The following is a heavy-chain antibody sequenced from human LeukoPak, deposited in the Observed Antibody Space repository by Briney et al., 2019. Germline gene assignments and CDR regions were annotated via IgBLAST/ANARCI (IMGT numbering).Heavy chain of an antibody. V-gene: IGHV3-33*01. J-gene: IGHJ4*02. CDR1: GFTFSSYG. Sequence: PGGSLRLSCAASGFTFSSYGMHWVRQAPGKGLEWVAAIWYDGSIKYYGDSVKGRFTISRDNPKNTLYLQMNSLRAEDTAVYYCARDRCTNGVCYYDYWGQGTLVTVSS. CDR3: ARDRCTNGVCYYDY. CDR2: IWYDGSIK. D-gene: IGHD2-8*01.